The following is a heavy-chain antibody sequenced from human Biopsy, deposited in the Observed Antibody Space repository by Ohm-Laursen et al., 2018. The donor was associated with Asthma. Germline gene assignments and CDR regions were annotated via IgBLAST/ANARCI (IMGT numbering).Heavy chain of an antibody. Sequence: SLRLSCSASGFTFRTYGMRWVRQTPGKGLEWLSSISYDGHNQHYADSVKGRFTISRDNSKNTVSLEMNSPRRDDTAVYFCARATVAAAGNDWGQGTLVTVSS. CDR1: GFTFRTYG. D-gene: IGHD6-13*01. CDR2: ISYDGHNQ. J-gene: IGHJ4*02. CDR3: ARATVAAAGND. V-gene: IGHV3-30*05.